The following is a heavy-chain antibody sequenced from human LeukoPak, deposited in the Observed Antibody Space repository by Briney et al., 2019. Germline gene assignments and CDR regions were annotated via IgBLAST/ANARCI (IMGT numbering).Heavy chain of an antibody. CDR1: GFTFSSYG. D-gene: IGHD2-21*01. J-gene: IGHJ6*03. V-gene: IGHV3-30*18. CDR2: ISYDGSNK. Sequence: GGSLRLSCAASGFTFSSYGMHWVRQAPGKGLEWVAVISYDGSNKYYADSVKGRFTISRDNSKNTLYLQMNSLRAEDTAVYYCAKASHIFYYYYMDVWGKGTTVTVSS. CDR3: AKASHIFYYYYMDV.